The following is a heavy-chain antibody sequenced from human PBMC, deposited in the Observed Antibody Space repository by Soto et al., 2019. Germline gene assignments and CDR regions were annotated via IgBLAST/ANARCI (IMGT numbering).Heavy chain of an antibody. CDR1: GYTFIGYY. J-gene: IGHJ4*02. CDR2: INPNSGGE. CDR3: ARSGGGYDLGDY. Sequence: QVQLVQSGAEVKKPGASVKVSCKASGYTFIGYYIHWVRQAPGQGLEWMGCINPNSGGEKYSKKFQAWVTMTSDTSISTAYMELSRLKSDDTAVYYCARSGGGYDLGDYWGQGTLVTVSS. V-gene: IGHV1-2*04. D-gene: IGHD5-12*01.